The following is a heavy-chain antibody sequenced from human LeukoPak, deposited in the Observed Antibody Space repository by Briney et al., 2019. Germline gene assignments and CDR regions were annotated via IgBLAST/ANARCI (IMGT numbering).Heavy chain of an antibody. J-gene: IGHJ4*02. D-gene: IGHD3-10*01. CDR3: ARGRYYGSGSYYYFDY. Sequence: SETLSLTCAVSGGPLTSYYWSWIRQPPGKGLEWIGFIYYRGSTNYNPSLESRVTISVDTSKNRFSLKLSSVTAADTAVYYCARGRYYGSGSYYYFDYWGQGTLVTVSS. V-gene: IGHV4-59*01. CDR2: IYYRGST. CDR1: GGPLTSYY.